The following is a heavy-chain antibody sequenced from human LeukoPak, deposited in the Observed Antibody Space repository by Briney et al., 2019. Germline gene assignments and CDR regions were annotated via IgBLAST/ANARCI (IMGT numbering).Heavy chain of an antibody. CDR2: MNPHSGKT. CDR3: ARLSSHYGDYKVDP. CDR1: GYTFTSYD. V-gene: IGHV1-8*01. J-gene: IGHJ5*02. D-gene: IGHD4-17*01. Sequence: ASVKVSCKASGYTFTSYDINWVRQATGQGLEWMGWMNPHSGKTGYAQNFQGRVTMTRDTSISTAYMELSSLRSEDTAVYYCARLSSHYGDYKVDPWGQGTLVTVSS.